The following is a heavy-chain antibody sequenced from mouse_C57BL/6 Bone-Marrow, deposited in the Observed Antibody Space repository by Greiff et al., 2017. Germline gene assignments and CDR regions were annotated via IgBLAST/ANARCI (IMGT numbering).Heavy chain of an antibody. CDR2: IYPGDGDT. J-gene: IGHJ3*01. V-gene: IGHV1-80*01. CDR3: ARGAY. CDR1: GYAFSSYW. Sequence: QVHVKQSGAELVKPGASVKISCKASGYAFSSYWMNWVKQRPGKSLEWIGQIYPGDGDTNYNGKFKGKATLTADTSSSTAYMQLSSLTSDDSAVYFCARGAYWGQGTLVTVSA.